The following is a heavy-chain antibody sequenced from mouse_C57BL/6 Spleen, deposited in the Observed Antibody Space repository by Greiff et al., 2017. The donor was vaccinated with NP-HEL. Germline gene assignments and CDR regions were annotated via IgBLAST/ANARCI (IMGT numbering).Heavy chain of an antibody. CDR3: ARYYNGSEVYFGD. CDR1: GYTFTSYW. D-gene: IGHD1-1*01. V-gene: IGHV1-50*01. J-gene: IGHJ2*01. Sequence: QVQLQQPGAELVKPGASVKLSCKASGYTFTSYWMQWVKQRPGQGLEWIGEIDPSDSYTNYNQKFKGKATLTVDTSSSTAYMQLSSLTSEDSAVYYCARYYNGSEVYFGDWGKGTTLT. CDR2: IDPSDSYT.